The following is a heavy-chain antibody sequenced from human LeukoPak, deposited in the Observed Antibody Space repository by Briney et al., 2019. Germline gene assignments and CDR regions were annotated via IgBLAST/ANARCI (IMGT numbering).Heavy chain of an antibody. CDR2: ISSSSYI. V-gene: IGHV3-21*01. CDR1: GFTFSSYS. CDR3: ARGAYSSSCPLGY. Sequence: PGGSLRLSCAASGFTFSSYSMNWVRQAPGKGLEWVSSISSSSYIYYADSVKGRFTISRDNAKNSLYLQMNSLRAEDTAVYYCARGAYSSSCPLGYWGQGTLVTVSS. J-gene: IGHJ4*02. D-gene: IGHD6-13*01.